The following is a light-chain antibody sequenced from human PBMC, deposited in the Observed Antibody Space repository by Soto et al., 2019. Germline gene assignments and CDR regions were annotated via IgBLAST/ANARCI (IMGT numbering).Light chain of an antibody. CDR3: QQRSNWPIT. CDR1: QSVNSNY. Sequence: EIVLTQSPGTLSLSPGERATLSCRASQSVNSNYLAWHQQKPGQAPRLLIYDASNRATGIPVRFSGSGSGTDFTLTISSLEPEDFAVYYCQQRSNWPITFGQGTRLEIK. V-gene: IGKV3D-20*02. J-gene: IGKJ5*01. CDR2: DAS.